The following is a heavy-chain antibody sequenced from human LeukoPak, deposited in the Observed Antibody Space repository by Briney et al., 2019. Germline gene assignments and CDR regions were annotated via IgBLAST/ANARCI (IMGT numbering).Heavy chain of an antibody. CDR2: ISSSGSTI. CDR1: GFTFSSYE. V-gene: IGHV3-48*03. Sequence: GGSLRLSCAASGFTFSSYEMNWVRQAPGKGLEWVSYISSSGSTIDYADSVKGRFSISRDNAKNSLYLQMKSLRDEDTAVYYCAREDGGKADIWGQGTMVTVSS. J-gene: IGHJ3*02. D-gene: IGHD4-23*01. CDR3: AREDGGKADI.